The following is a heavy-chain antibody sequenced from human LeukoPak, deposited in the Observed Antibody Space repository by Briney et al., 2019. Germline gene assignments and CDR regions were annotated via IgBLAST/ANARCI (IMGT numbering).Heavy chain of an antibody. Sequence: ASVKVSCKASGYTFTSYGITWVRQAPGQGLEWMGWISTYNGNTNDAQKFLDRVILTTDTSTSTAYMELRSLRSDDTAVYYCARKLGYCSGGSCYLCDYWGQGTLVTVSS. CDR3: ARKLGYCSGGSCYLCDY. J-gene: IGHJ4*02. CDR2: ISTYNGNT. CDR1: GYTFTSYG. D-gene: IGHD2-15*01. V-gene: IGHV1-18*01.